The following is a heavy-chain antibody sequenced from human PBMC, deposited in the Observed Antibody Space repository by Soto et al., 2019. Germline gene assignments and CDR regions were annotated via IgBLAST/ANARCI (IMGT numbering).Heavy chain of an antibody. J-gene: IGHJ6*02. D-gene: IGHD5-18*01. CDR3: ARATSWIQLWLNYYYYGMDV. V-gene: IGHV4-34*01. CDR1: GGSFSGYY. CDR2: INHSGST. Sequence: SETLSLTCAFYGGSFSGYYWGWIRQPPGKGLEWIGEINHSGSTNYNPSLKSRVTISVDTSKNQFSLKLSSVTAADTAVYYCARATSWIQLWLNYYYYGMDVWGQGTTIT.